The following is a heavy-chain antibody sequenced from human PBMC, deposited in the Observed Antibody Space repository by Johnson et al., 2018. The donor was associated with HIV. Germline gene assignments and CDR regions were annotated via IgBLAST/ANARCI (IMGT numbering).Heavy chain of an antibody. Sequence: EQLVESGGGVVQPGGSLRLSCAASGFSFSSHWMVWVRQAPGKGLVCVSGISRDGSSTTYADSVKGRFTISRDNAKNTLYLQMKSLRVEDMAVYYCARENMNWEGFDMWGQGTMVTVSS. V-gene: IGHV3-74*01. CDR3: ARENMNWEGFDM. CDR2: ISRDGSST. D-gene: IGHD7-27*01. J-gene: IGHJ3*02. CDR1: GFSFSSHW.